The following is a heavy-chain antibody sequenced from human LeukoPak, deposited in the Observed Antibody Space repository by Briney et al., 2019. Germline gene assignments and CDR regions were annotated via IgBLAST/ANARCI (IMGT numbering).Heavy chain of an antibody. CDR3: AKGSSSSRPYYFDY. Sequence: GGSLRLSCAASGFTVSSNYMSWVRQAPGKGLEWVSVIYSGGSTYYADSVKGRFTISRDNSKNTLYLQMNSLRAEDTAVYYCAKGSSSSRPYYFDYWGQGTLVTVSS. D-gene: IGHD6-13*01. J-gene: IGHJ4*02. CDR1: GFTVSSNY. V-gene: IGHV3-53*01. CDR2: IYSGGST.